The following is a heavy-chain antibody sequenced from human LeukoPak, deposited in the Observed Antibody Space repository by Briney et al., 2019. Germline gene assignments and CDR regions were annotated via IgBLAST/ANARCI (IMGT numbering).Heavy chain of an antibody. CDR3: AKDSYSGWYVD. D-gene: IGHD6-19*01. V-gene: IGHV3-23*01. CDR1: GFTFSNYA. CDR2: VSLSGRST. Sequence: PGGSLRLSCAGSGFTFSNYAMSWVRQAPGKGLEWVSGVSLSGRSTYYADSVKGRFTVSRDNSENRLYLRMSSLRAEDTAVHFCAKDSYSGWYVDWGQGTLVTVSS. J-gene: IGHJ4*02.